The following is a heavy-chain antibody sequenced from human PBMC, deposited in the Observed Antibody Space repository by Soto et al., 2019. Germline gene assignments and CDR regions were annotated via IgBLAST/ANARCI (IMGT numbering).Heavy chain of an antibody. V-gene: IGHV5-51*01. CDR1: GYSFTSYW. D-gene: IGHD5-12*01. Sequence: GESLKISCKGSGYSFTSYWIGWVRQMPGKGLEWMGIIYPGDSDTRYSPSFQGQVTISADKSISTAYLQWSSLKASDTAMYYCASASGYDGVGFDYWGQGPLVTVSA. J-gene: IGHJ4*02. CDR2: IYPGDSDT. CDR3: ASASGYDGVGFDY.